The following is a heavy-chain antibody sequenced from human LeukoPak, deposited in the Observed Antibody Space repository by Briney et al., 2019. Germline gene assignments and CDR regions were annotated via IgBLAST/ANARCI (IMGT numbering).Heavy chain of an antibody. CDR1: GYTFTGYY. V-gene: IGHV1-2*02. CDR2: INPNGGGT. CDR3: ASHLRALTGYPLPDY. D-gene: IGHD3-9*01. Sequence: ASVKVSCKASGYTFTGYYMHWVRQAPGQGLEWMGWINPNGGGTNYAQKFQGRVTMTRDTSISTAYMELSRLRSDDTAVYYCASHLRALTGYPLPDYWGQGTLVTVSS. J-gene: IGHJ4*02.